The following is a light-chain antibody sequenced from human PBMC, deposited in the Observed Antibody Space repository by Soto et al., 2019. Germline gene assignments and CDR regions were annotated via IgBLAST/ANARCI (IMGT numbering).Light chain of an antibody. CDR1: SSDVGSYNY. J-gene: IGLJ1*01. CDR3: ISYTTISTYV. CDR2: DVS. V-gene: IGLV2-14*03. Sequence: QSVLTQPASGYGSPGQSIAISCTGTSSDVGSYNYVSWYQHHPGKAPKVMIYDVSSRPSGVSNRFSGSKSGNTASLTISGLQAEDEADYYCISYTTISTYVFGTGTKVTVL.